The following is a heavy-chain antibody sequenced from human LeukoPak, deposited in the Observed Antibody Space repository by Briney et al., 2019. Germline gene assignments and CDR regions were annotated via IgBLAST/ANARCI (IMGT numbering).Heavy chain of an antibody. Sequence: GGSLRLSCAASGFTFSSYSMIWVRQAPGKGLEWVSSISSSSSYIYYADSVKGRFTISRDNAKNSLYLQMNSLRADDTAVYYCARDRLTYFDYWGQGTQVTVSS. CDR2: ISSSSSYI. CDR3: ARDRLTYFDY. J-gene: IGHJ4*02. CDR1: GFTFSSYS. D-gene: IGHD3-16*01. V-gene: IGHV3-21*01.